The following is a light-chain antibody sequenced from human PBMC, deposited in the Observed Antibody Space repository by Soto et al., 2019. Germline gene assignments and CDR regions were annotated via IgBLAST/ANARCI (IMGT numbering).Light chain of an antibody. CDR3: QQYGSSPIT. CDR2: EAS. V-gene: IGKV3-20*01. Sequence: EFVLTHSPGTRFLSPGERATLSRRASQRVNSGYLAWYQEKPCQAPMRLSHEASSRATGNPDRFTGSGSGTDLTLTLNRLEPEAFAVYYCQQYGSSPITFGPGTKVDIK. CDR1: QRVNSGY. J-gene: IGKJ3*01.